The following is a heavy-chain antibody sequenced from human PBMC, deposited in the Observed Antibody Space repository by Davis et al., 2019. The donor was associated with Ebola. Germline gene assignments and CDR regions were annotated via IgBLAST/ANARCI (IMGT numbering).Heavy chain of an antibody. CDR3: ARAVVPAALYYYYYGMDV. D-gene: IGHD2-2*01. CDR1: GGTFSSYA. Sequence: AASVKVSCKASGGTFSSYAISWVRQAPGQGLEWMGRIIPILGIANYAQKFQDRVTITRDRSMSTAYMELSSLRSEDTAVYYCARAVVPAALYYYYYGMDVWGQGTTVTVSS. CDR2: IIPILGIA. J-gene: IGHJ6*02. V-gene: IGHV1-69*04.